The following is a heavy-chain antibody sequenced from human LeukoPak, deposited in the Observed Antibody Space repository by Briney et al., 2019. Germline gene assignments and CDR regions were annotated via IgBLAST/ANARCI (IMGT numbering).Heavy chain of an antibody. CDR3: AKSLGSDKPYYLDY. Sequence: QTGGSLRLSCAASGFTFSSYAMNWVRQAPGKGLEWVSAIGGSGGSTYYADSVKGRFTISRDNSENTLYLQMNSLRAEDTAVYYCAKSLGSDKPYYLDYWGQGTLVTVSS. D-gene: IGHD2-15*01. J-gene: IGHJ4*02. V-gene: IGHV3-23*01. CDR1: GFTFSSYA. CDR2: IGGSGGST.